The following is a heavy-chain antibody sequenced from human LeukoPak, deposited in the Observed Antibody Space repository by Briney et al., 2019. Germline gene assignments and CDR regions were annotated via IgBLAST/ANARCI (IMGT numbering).Heavy chain of an antibody. J-gene: IGHJ5*02. V-gene: IGHV1-69*06. CDR3: ARVSRHYYDSSGYYYVNWFDP. Sequence: SVKVSCKASGGTFSSYAISWVRQAPGQGLEWMGGIIPIFGTANYAQKFQGRVTITADKSTSTAYMELSSLRSEDTAVYYCARVSRHYYDSSGYYYVNWFDPWGQGTLVTVSS. CDR2: IIPIFGTA. D-gene: IGHD3-22*01. CDR1: GGTFSSYA.